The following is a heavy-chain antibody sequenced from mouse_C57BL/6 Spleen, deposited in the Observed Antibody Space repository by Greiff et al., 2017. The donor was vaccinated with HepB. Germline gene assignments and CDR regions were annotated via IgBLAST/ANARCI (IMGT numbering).Heavy chain of an antibody. CDR1: GYTFTSYG. CDR3: ARWDYDYDDYAMDY. J-gene: IGHJ4*01. V-gene: IGHV1-81*01. CDR2: IYPRSGNT. D-gene: IGHD2-4*01. Sequence: QVQLQQSGAELATPGASVKLSCKASGYTFTSYGISWVKQRTGQGLEWIGEIYPRSGNTYYNEKFKGKATLTADKSSSTAYMELRSLTSEDSAVYFCARWDYDYDDYAMDYWGQGTSVTVSS.